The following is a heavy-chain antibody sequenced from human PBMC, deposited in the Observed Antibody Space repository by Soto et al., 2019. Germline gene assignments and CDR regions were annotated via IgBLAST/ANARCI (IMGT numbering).Heavy chain of an antibody. D-gene: IGHD3-3*01. V-gene: IGHV5-51*01. Sequence: GESLKISCKGSGYSFTSYWISWVRQMPGKGLEWMGRIDPGDSNTRYSPSLQGHVTISADKPISTAYPQWSSLKATDTAMYYCARHAYDFWSGHPNPRYYYGMDVWGQGTTVTVSS. CDR3: ARHAYDFWSGHPNPRYYYGMDV. J-gene: IGHJ6*02. CDR2: IDPGDSNT. CDR1: GYSFTSYW.